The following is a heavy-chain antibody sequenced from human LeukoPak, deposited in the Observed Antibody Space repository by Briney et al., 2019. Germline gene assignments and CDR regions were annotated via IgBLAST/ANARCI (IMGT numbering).Heavy chain of an antibody. CDR3: ARGIDYGSGSYYPAGDAFDI. Sequence: SVKVSCKASGGTFSSYAISWVRQAPGQGLEWMGRIIPILGLANYAQKFQGRVTITADKSTSTAYMELSSLRSEDTAVYYCARGIDYGSGSYYPAGDAFDIWGQGTMVTVSS. J-gene: IGHJ3*02. CDR2: IIPILGLA. CDR1: GGTFSSYA. V-gene: IGHV1-69*04. D-gene: IGHD3-10*01.